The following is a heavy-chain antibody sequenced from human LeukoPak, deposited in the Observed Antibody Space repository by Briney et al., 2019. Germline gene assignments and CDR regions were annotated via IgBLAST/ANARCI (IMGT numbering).Heavy chain of an antibody. V-gene: IGHV4-61*01. D-gene: IGHD5-18*01. J-gene: IGHJ4*02. CDR2: KYYSGST. CDR1: GVSINTCCYY. Sequence: SETPPLTCDVSGVSINTCCYYWTWIRQPPGKGLEWIGYKYYSGSTRYNSSLRSRLTISLDTSKNQFSLRLTSVTAADTAVYYCARGRSYGFDFDSWGPGTLVIVSS. CDR3: ARGRSYGFDFDS.